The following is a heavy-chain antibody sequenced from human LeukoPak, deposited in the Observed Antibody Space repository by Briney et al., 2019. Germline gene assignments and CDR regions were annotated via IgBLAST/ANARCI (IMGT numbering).Heavy chain of an antibody. J-gene: IGHJ4*02. Sequence: SETLSLTCAVYGGSFSGYYWSWIRQPPGKGLEWIGEINHSGSTNYNPSLKSRVTISVDTSKNQFSLKLSSVTAADTAVYYCARGGIRGVIKSYFDYWGQGTLAAVSS. CDR3: ARGGIRGVIKSYFDY. V-gene: IGHV4-34*01. D-gene: IGHD3-10*01. CDR1: GGSFSGYY. CDR2: INHSGST.